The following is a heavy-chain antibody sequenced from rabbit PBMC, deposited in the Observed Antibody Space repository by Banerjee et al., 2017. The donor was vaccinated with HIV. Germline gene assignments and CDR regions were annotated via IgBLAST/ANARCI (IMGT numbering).Heavy chain of an antibody. V-gene: IGHV1S45*01. CDR1: GFSFSGYYD. CDR2: IYNGDGRT. D-gene: IGHD3-3*01. J-gene: IGHJ3*01. Sequence: QEQLVESGGGLVQPEGSLTLTCKASGFSFSGYYDMCWVRQAPGKGPEWITCIYNGDGRTYYASWAKGRLTISKTSSTTVTLQMTSLTAADTATYFCARQSALWGQGTLVTVS. CDR3: ARQSAL.